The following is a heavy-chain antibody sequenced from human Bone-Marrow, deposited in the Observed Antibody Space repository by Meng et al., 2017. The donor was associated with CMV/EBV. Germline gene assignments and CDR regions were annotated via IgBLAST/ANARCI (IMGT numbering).Heavy chain of an antibody. CDR1: GFTFSSYW. D-gene: IGHD3-16*01. V-gene: IGHV3-7*01. CDR3: ARGADGGAAPELGY. J-gene: IGHJ4*02. CDR2: IKQDGSEK. Sequence: GESLKIFCAASGFTFSSYWMNWVRQAPGKGLEWVANIKQDGSEKYYVDSVKGRFTISRDNVKNTLYLQMNSLRAEDTAVYYCARGADGGAAPELGYWGQGTLVTVSS.